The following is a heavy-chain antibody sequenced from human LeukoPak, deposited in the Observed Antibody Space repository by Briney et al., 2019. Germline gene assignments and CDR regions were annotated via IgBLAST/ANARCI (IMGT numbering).Heavy chain of an antibody. CDR2: INLNGGST. D-gene: IGHD5-12*01. CDR1: GFTFDDYG. V-gene: IGHV3-20*04. CDR3: AKDLVATTYRDAFDI. J-gene: IGHJ3*02. Sequence: GSLRLSCAASGFTFDDYGMSWVRQAPGKGLEWVSGINLNGGSTGYADSVKGRFTISRDNAKNSLYLQMNSLRAEDTAIYYCAKDLVATTYRDAFDIWGQGTMVTSST.